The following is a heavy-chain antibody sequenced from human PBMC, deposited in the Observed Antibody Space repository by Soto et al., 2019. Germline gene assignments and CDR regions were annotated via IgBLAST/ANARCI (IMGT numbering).Heavy chain of an antibody. Sequence: ASVKVSCKASGYTFTSYGISWVRQAPGQGLEWMGWISSYNGNTNYAQKLQGRVTMTTDTSTSTAYTELRSLRSDDTAVYYCARSPRHYYYGSGSYAFDIWGQGTMVTVSS. V-gene: IGHV1-18*01. D-gene: IGHD3-10*01. CDR2: ISSYNGNT. CDR3: ARSPRHYYYGSGSYAFDI. CDR1: GYTFTSYG. J-gene: IGHJ3*02.